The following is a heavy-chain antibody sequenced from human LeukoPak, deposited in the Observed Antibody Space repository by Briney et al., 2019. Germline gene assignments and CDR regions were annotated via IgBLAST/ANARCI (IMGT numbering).Heavy chain of an antibody. Sequence: SVKVSCKASGGTFSSYAISWVRQAPGQGLEWMGGIIPIFGTANYAQKFQGRVTITADESTSTAYMELSSLRSEDTAVYYCARADYDFWSGYSLATIPFDYWGQGTLVTVSS. D-gene: IGHD3-3*01. CDR2: IIPIFGTA. CDR1: GGTFSSYA. J-gene: IGHJ4*02. CDR3: ARADYDFWSGYSLATIPFDY. V-gene: IGHV1-69*13.